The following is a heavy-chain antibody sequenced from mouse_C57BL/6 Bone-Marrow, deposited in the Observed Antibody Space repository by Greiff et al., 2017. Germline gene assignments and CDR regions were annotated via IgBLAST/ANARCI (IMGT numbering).Heavy chain of an antibody. CDR1: GYTFTDYE. Sequence: QVQLQQSGAELVRPGASVTLSCKASGYTFTDYEMHWVKQTPVHGLEWIGAIDPETGGTAYNQKFKGKAIMTADKSSSTAYMELRSLTSEDAAVYYCTRGAYYFDYWGQGTTLTASS. CDR2: IDPETGGT. CDR3: TRGAYYFDY. J-gene: IGHJ2*01. V-gene: IGHV1-15*01.